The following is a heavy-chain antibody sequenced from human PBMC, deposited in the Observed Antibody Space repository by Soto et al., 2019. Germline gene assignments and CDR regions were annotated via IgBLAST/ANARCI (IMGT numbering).Heavy chain of an antibody. Sequence: WGSLRLSCAASGFTFIDYYISWIRHSPLKWLEWLSYISSSSSYTNYADSVKGRFTISRDNAKNSLFLQMNSLRADDTAVYYCARDLSSSSTNYFDSWGQGTLVTVSS. CDR1: GFTFIDYY. V-gene: IGHV3-11*06. CDR2: ISSSSSYT. J-gene: IGHJ4*02. CDR3: ARDLSSSSTNYFDS.